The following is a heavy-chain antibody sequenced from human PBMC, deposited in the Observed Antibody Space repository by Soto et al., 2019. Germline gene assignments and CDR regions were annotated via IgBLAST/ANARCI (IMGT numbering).Heavy chain of an antibody. D-gene: IGHD2-2*01. CDR3: ARCYRENYFYAMDV. V-gene: IGHV1-69*01. Sequence: QVQLVQSGAEVKMPGSSVRVSCKASGGSFSKYGISWVRQAPGQGLEWMGGIIPMFGIGNYAERFLGRVTSTADESTSTSHMELSSLRSEDTAVYFCARCYRENYFYAMDVWGQGTTVTVSS. CDR1: GGSFSKYG. J-gene: IGHJ6*02. CDR2: IIPMFGIG.